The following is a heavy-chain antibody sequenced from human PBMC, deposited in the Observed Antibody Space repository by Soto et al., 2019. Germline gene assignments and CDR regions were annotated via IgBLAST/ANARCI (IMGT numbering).Heavy chain of an antibody. Sequence: QVQLVESGGGVVQPGRSLRLSCAASGFTFSSYGMHWVRQAPGKGLEWVAVIWYDGSNKYYADAVKGRFTISRDNSKNALYLQMNSLRAEDTAVYYCARAETAFDYWGQGTLVTVSS. CDR3: ARAETAFDY. J-gene: IGHJ4*02. CDR1: GFTFSSYG. V-gene: IGHV3-33*01. CDR2: IWYDGSNK.